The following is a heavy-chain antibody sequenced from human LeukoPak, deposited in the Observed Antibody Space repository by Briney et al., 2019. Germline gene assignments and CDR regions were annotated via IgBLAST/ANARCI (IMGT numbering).Heavy chain of an antibody. CDR1: RFTFSNAW. CDR2: VKSKTDGGTT. D-gene: IGHD3-10*01. CDR3: TTGTTFYYGSGSSPD. V-gene: IGHV3-15*01. Sequence: GGSLRLSCAASRFTFSNAWMSRFRQAPGKGLEWVGRVKSKTDGGTTDYAAPVKGRFTISRDDSKNTLYLQMNSLKTDDTAVYYCTTGTTFYYGSGSSPDWGQGTLVTVSS. J-gene: IGHJ4*02.